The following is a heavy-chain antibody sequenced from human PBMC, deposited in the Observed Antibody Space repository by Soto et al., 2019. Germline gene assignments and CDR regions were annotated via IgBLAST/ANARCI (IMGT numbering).Heavy chain of an antibody. Sequence: EVQLVESGGGVLRPGESLRLSCAASGFIFDDYGMSWARQAPGKGLEWVSGVKWNGGSTGYADSVKARVTISRDNSKNFLLLQMNSLRVQDTAFYYCVRGASLNFDYWGHGTLVTVSS. J-gene: IGHJ4*01. CDR1: GFIFDDYG. D-gene: IGHD1-26*01. V-gene: IGHV3-20*04. CDR3: VRGASLNFDY. CDR2: VKWNGGST.